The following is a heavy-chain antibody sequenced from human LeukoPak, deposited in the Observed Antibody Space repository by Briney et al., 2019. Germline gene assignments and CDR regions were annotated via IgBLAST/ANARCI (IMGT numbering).Heavy chain of an antibody. Sequence: PSETLSLTCAVHGGSFSGYYWSWIRQPPGKGLEWIGEINHSGSTNYNPSLKSRVTISVDTSKNQFSLKLSSVTAADTAVYYCARAAGNVIRAWGQGTLVTVSS. J-gene: IGHJ5*02. CDR3: ARAAGNVIRA. CDR1: GGSFSGYY. V-gene: IGHV4-34*01. D-gene: IGHD2-21*01. CDR2: INHSGST.